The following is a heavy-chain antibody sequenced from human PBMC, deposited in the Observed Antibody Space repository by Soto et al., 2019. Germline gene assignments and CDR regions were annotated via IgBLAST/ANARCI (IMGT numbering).Heavy chain of an antibody. CDR2: ISSSSSYI. Sequence: GGSLRLSCAASGFTFSSYSMNWVRQAPGKGLEWVSSISSSSSYIYYADSVKGRFTISRDNAKNSLYLQMNSLRAEDTAVYYCARARDIVLVPTTMINSIHPWCQGTLVTVSS. CDR1: GFTFSSYS. CDR3: ARARDIVLVPTTMINSIHP. D-gene: IGHD2-2*01. J-gene: IGHJ5*02. V-gene: IGHV3-21*01.